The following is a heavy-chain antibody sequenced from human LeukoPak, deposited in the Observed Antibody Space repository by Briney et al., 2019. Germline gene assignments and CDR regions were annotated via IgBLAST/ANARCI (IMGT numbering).Heavy chain of an antibody. Sequence: SVKVSCKASGGTFSSYAISWVRQAPGQGLEWMGRIIPVLPVANYAQNFHDRVMITADKSTSTAYMELSSLRSEDTAVYYCARDSAPYSYDSSGYYVYAFDMWGQGTMVTVSS. CDR1: GGTFSSYA. V-gene: IGHV1-69*04. CDR2: IIPVLPVA. J-gene: IGHJ3*02. CDR3: ARDSAPYSYDSSGYYVYAFDM. D-gene: IGHD3-22*01.